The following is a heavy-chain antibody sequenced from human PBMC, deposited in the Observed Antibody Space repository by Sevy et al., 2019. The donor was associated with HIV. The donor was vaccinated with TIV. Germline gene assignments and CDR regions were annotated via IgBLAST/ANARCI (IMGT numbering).Heavy chain of an antibody. CDR1: GFTFSSYA. J-gene: IGHJ4*02. CDR3: AKRCSSSFDY. D-gene: IGHD6-13*01. V-gene: IGHV3-23*01. CDR2: ISGSGGST. Sequence: RGSLRLSCAASGFTFSSYAMSWVRQAPGKGLEWVSAISGSGGSTYHADSVKGRFTISRDNSKNTLYLQMNSLRAEDTAVYYCAKRCSSSFDYWGQGTLVNVSS.